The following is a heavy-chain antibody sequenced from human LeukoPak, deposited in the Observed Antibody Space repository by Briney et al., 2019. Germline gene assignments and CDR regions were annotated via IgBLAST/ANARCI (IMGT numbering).Heavy chain of an antibody. CDR3: ARAPPLYSSSWYFDY. CDR1: GGSISSYY. Sequence: SETLSLTCTVSGGSISSYYWSWIRQPAGKGLEWIGRIYTSGSTNYNPSLKSRVTISVDTSKNQFSLKLSSVTAADTAVYYCARAPPLYSSSWYFDYWGQGTLVTVSS. V-gene: IGHV4-4*07. J-gene: IGHJ4*02. CDR2: IYTSGST. D-gene: IGHD6-13*01.